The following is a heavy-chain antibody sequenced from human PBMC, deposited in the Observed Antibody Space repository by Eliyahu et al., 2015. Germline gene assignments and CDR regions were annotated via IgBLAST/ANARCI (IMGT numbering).Heavy chain of an antibody. V-gene: IGHV1-69*01. CDR3: ALEGGSSGPRWFDP. Sequence: QVQLVQSGAEVKKPGSSVKVSCKASGXPFTTHTISWVRQAPGQGLEWMGGIIPIFGTARYAQNFQGRATITADESTSTAYMELSNLRSEDTAIYYCALEGGSSGPRWFDPWGQGTLVTVSS. D-gene: IGHD6-19*01. CDR1: GXPFTTHT. CDR2: IIPIFGTA. J-gene: IGHJ5*02.